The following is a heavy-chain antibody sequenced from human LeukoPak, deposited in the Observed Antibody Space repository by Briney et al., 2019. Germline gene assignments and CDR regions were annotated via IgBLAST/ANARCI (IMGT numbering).Heavy chain of an antibody. CDR1: GYTFTSYG. CDR3: ARDWYLYCYDSSAQFYLWDY. CDR2: ISAYNGNT. V-gene: IGHV1-18*01. Sequence: ASVKVSCKASGYTFTSYGISWVRQAPGQGLEWMGWISAYNGNTNYAQKLQGRVTMTTDTSTSTAYMELRSLRSDDTAVYYCARDWYLYCYDSSAQFYLWDYWGQGTLVTVSS. D-gene: IGHD3-22*01. J-gene: IGHJ4*02.